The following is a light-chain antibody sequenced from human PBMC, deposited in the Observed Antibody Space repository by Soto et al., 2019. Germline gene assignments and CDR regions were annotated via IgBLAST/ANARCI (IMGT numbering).Light chain of an antibody. CDR2: DAS. J-gene: IGKJ1*01. CDR3: QRYNSYSLT. CDR1: QSISSW. V-gene: IGKV1-5*01. Sequence: DIQMTQSPSTLSASVGDRVTITCRASQSISSWLAWYRQKPGKAPNLLIYDASTLQSGVPSRFSGSGSETEFTLTISRLQPDDFATYYCQRYNSYSLTFGHGTKVDIK.